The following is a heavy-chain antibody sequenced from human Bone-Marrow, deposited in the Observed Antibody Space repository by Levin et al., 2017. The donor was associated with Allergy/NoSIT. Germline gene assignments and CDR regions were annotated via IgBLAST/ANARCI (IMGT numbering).Heavy chain of an antibody. CDR1: GFTFSNYY. CDR2: ISSSSTYI. Sequence: GESLKISCTASGFTFSNYYMNWVRQAPGKGLEWVSSISSSSTYIYHADSVKGRFTISRDNAKNSLYLQMNSLSAEDTAVYYCARDLRGGTFFDYWGQGTLVTVSS. D-gene: IGHD3-10*01. CDR3: ARDLRGGTFFDY. V-gene: IGHV3-21*01. J-gene: IGHJ4*02.